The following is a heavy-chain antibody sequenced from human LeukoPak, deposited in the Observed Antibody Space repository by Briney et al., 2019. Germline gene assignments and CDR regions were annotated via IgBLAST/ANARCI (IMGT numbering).Heavy chain of an antibody. Sequence: GGSLRLSCAASGFSFSSHAMHWARQAPGKGLEYVSAISSNGGRTYYANSVKGRFTISRDNSKNTLYLQMGSLRAEDMAVYYCARQAPTLRNYFDYWGQGTLVTVSS. J-gene: IGHJ4*02. CDR1: GFSFSSHA. CDR2: ISSNGGRT. V-gene: IGHV3-64*01. CDR3: ARQAPTLRNYFDY.